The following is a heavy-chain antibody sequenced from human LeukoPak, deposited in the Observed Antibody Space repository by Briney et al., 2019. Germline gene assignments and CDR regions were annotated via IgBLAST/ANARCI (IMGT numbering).Heavy chain of an antibody. Sequence: GGSLRLSCAASGFTVSTYDMSWVRQAPGKGPEWVSGFSGSDGSAYYADSVKGRFTISRDNSKNTLYLQMNSLRAEDTAVYYCARRSGIAVAGAFDYWGQGTLVTVSS. CDR2: FSGSDGSA. J-gene: IGHJ4*02. D-gene: IGHD6-19*01. CDR1: GFTVSTYD. CDR3: ARRSGIAVAGAFDY. V-gene: IGHV3-23*01.